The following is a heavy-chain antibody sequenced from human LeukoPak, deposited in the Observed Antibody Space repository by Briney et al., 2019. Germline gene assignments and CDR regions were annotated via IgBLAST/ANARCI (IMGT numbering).Heavy chain of an antibody. CDR1: GFTFSSYA. V-gene: IGHV3-23*01. J-gene: IGHJ4*02. CDR2: ISGSGGST. CDR3: ATPREYYYDSSSYSPDY. Sequence: GGSLRLSCAASGFTFSSYAMSWVRQAPGKGLEWVSAISGSGGSTYYADSVKGRFTISRDNSKNTLYLQMNSLRAEDTAVYYCATPREYYYDSSSYSPDYWGQGTLVTVSS. D-gene: IGHD3-22*01.